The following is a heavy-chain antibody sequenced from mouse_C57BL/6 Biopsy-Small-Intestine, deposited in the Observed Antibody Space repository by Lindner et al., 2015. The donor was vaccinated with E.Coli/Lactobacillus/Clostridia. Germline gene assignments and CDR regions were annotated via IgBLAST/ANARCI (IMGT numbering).Heavy chain of an antibody. J-gene: IGHJ2*01. CDR2: ISSGSNTI. V-gene: IGHV5-17*01. CDR1: GFTFSDYG. CDR3: ARGNYGGDYFDY. D-gene: IGHD2-1*01. Sequence: VQLQESGGGLVEPGGSLKLSCAASGFTFSDYGMHWVRQAPEKGLQWVAHISSGSNTIFYADTVKGRFTISRDNAKNTLFLQMTSLRSEDTAMYYCARGNYGGDYFDYWGQGTTLTVS.